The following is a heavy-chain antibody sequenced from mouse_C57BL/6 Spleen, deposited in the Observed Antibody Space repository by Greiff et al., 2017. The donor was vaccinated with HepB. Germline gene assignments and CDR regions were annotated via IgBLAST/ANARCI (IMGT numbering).Heavy chain of an antibody. CDR2: INPGSGGT. CDR3: ARAYRYFDY. CDR1: GYAFTNYL. D-gene: IGHD2-10*01. J-gene: IGHJ2*01. V-gene: IGHV1-54*01. Sequence: QVQLQQSGAELVRPGTSVKVSCKASGYAFTNYLIEWVKQRPGQGLEWIGVINPGSGGTNYNEKFKGKATLTADKSSSTAYMQLSSLTSEDSAVYVCARAYRYFDYWGQGTTLTVSS.